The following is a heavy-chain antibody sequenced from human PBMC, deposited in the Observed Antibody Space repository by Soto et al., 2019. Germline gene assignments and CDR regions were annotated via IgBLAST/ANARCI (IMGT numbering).Heavy chain of an antibody. Sequence: GESLRLSCAASGFTFSSNYMSWVRQAPGKGLEWVSVIYSGGSTYYADSVKGRFTISRDNSKNTLYLQMNSLRAEDTAVYYCAKVLGSIVGATADAFDIWGQGTMVTVSS. J-gene: IGHJ3*02. D-gene: IGHD1-26*01. CDR3: AKVLGSIVGATADAFDI. CDR2: IYSGGST. CDR1: GFTFSSNY. V-gene: IGHV3-53*01.